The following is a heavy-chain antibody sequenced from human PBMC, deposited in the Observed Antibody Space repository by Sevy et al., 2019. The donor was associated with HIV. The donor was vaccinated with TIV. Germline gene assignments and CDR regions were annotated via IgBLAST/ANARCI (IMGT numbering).Heavy chain of an antibody. CDR3: ARGPKPLRSDYGDYRGVGYYFDS. Sequence: SETLSLTCAVYGESFSNYYWSWIRLSPGKGLESIGEIDHSGRSDYNPSLKSRVTMSVDTSKNQFPLKLTSVTAADTAVYYCARGPKPLRSDYGDYRGVGYYFDSWGQGTLVTVSS. J-gene: IGHJ4*02. D-gene: IGHD4-17*01. CDR2: IDHSGRS. CDR1: GESFSNYY. V-gene: IGHV4-34*01.